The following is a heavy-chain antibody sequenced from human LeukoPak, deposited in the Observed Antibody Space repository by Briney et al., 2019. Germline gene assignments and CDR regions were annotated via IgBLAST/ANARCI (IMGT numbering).Heavy chain of an antibody. J-gene: IGHJ4*02. D-gene: IGHD3-22*01. CDR3: ARIPPYYYDSSGYFRYYFDY. CDR2: IYPGDSDT. Sequence: GESLKISCKGSGYSFTSYWIGWVRQMPGKGLEWMGIIYPGDSDTRYSPSFQGQVTISADKSISTAYLQWSSLKASETAMYYCARIPPYYYDSSGYFRYYFDYWGQGTLVTVSS. CDR1: GYSFTSYW. V-gene: IGHV5-51*01.